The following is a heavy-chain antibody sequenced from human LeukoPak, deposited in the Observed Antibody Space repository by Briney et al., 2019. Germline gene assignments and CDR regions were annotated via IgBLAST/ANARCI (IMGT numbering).Heavy chain of an antibody. J-gene: IGHJ1*01. D-gene: IGHD3-22*01. CDR1: GGSISSTTFY. CDR3: ASYLSSGSQYFQH. CDR2: IYYSGNS. Sequence: SETLSLTCTVSGGSISSTTFYWGWIRQPPGEGLEWIGVIYYSGNSDYNPSLQSRVTISVDTSKNQFSLKLSSVTAADTAVYYCASYLSSGSQYFQHWGPGTPVTVSS. V-gene: IGHV4-39*07.